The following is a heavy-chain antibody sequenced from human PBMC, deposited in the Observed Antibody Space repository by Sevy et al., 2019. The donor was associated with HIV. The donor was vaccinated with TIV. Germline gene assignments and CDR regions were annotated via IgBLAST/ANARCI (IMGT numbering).Heavy chain of an antibody. D-gene: IGHD3-9*01. CDR2: IKQDGSEK. V-gene: IGHV3-7*03. CDR3: ARVYYDILTGPSDTYYYYMDV. J-gene: IGHJ6*03. Sequence: GGSLRLSCAASGFTFSSYWMSWVRQAPGKGLEWVANIKQDGSEKYYVHSVKGRFTISRDNAKNSLYLQMNSLRAEDTAVYYCARVYYDILTGPSDTYYYYMDVWGKGTTVTVSS. CDR1: GFTFSSYW.